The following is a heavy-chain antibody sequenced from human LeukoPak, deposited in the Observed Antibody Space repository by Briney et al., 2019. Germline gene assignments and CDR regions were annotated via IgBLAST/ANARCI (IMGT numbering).Heavy chain of an antibody. V-gene: IGHV3-21*04. J-gene: IGHJ4*02. Sequence: GGSLRLSCAASGFTFSSYSMNWVRQAPGKGLEWVSSISSSSSYIYYADSVKGRFTISRDNSKNTLYLQMNSLRAEDTAVYYCAKEVMNAEVGYWGQGTLVTVSS. CDR1: GFTFSSYS. CDR3: AKEVMNAEVGY. D-gene: IGHD3-16*01. CDR2: ISSSSSYI.